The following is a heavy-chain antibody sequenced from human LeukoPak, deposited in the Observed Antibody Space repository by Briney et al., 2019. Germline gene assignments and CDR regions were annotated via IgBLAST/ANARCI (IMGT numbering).Heavy chain of an antibody. J-gene: IGHJ4*02. CDR3: AKDGYGDYTFDY. CDR1: GFTFSSYA. D-gene: IGHD4-17*01. CDR2: ISGSGGST. Sequence: GGSLRLSCAASGFTFSSYAMSWVRQAPGKGLEWVSAISGSGGSTYYADSVKGRFTISSDNSKNTLYLQMNSLRAEDTAVYYCAKDGYGDYTFDYWGQGTLVTVSS. V-gene: IGHV3-23*01.